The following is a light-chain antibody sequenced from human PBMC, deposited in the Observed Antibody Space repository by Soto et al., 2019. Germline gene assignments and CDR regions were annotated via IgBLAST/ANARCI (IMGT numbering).Light chain of an antibody. J-gene: IGKJ3*01. CDR3: QQYGSSRFT. V-gene: IGKV3-20*01. CDR2: GAS. Sequence: EIVLTQSPGTLSFSPGERATLSCQASQSICNSYLAWSQQKPRQAPRLLVYGASSRAPGIPDRFSGSGSGADFPLTISRLEPEDVAVYYCQQYGSSRFTFGPGTKVDIK. CDR1: QSICNSY.